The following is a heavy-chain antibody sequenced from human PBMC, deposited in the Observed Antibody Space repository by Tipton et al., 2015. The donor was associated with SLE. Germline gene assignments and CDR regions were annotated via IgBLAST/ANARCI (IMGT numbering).Heavy chain of an antibody. D-gene: IGHD2-21*01. CDR2: IYYSGST. CDR3: ARRRGGDGYLDY. CDR1: GGSVSSADYF. Sequence: TLSLTCTVSGGSVSSADYFWSWIRQPPGKGLEWIGYIYYSGSTNYNPSLKSRVTISVDTSKNQFSLKLSSVTAADTAVYYCARRRGGDGYLDYWGQGTLVTVSS. V-gene: IGHV4-61*08. J-gene: IGHJ4*02.